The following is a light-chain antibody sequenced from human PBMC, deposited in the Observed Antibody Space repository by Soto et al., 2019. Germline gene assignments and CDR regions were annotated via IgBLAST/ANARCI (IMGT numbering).Light chain of an antibody. J-gene: IGLJ2*01. CDR3: LLSYSGAHVV. CDR2: DTS. V-gene: IGLV7-46*01. CDR1: TGAVTSGHY. Sequence: QAVVTQEPSLTVSPGGTVTLTCGPSTGAVTSGHYPYWFQQKPGQAPRTLIYDTSNKHSWTPARFSGSLLGGKAALTLSGAQPEDEAEYYCLLSYSGAHVVFGGGTKVTVL.